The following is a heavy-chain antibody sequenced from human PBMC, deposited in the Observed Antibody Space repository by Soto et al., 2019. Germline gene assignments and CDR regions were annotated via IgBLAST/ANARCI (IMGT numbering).Heavy chain of an antibody. D-gene: IGHD6-13*01. CDR1: GYSLTSYW. J-gene: IGHJ4*02. CDR3: ARSHIAAAGTTGDY. V-gene: IGHV5-10-1*01. CDR2: IDPSDSYT. Sequence: GESLKISCKGSGYSLTSYWNSRVRQMPGKGLEVTENIDPSDSYTNYSPAFQGHVTISADKSISTAYLQWSSLKASDTAMYYCARSHIAAAGTTGDYWGQGTLVTVSS.